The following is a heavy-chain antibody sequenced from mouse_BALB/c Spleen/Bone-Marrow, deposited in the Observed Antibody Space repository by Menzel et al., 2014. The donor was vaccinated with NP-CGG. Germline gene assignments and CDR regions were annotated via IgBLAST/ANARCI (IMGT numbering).Heavy chain of an antibody. D-gene: IGHD1-1*01. CDR2: ISCHNGAT. Sequence: LVKTGASVKISCKASGYSFTGYYMHWVKQSHGKSLEWIGYISCHNGATSYNQKFKGKATFTVDTSSSAAHMQIYRPTAQDSAVYFCAQAPYENYWCFDVWGAGTTVTASS. V-gene: IGHV1S34*01. J-gene: IGHJ1*01. CDR3: AQAPYENYWCFDV. CDR1: GYSFTGYY.